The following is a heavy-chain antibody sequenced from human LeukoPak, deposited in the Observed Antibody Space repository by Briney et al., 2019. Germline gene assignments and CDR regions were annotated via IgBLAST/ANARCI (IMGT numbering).Heavy chain of an antibody. CDR3: ARETWAHIYGMDV. CDR2: IYPDDSDT. CDR1: GYSFTSYW. D-gene: IGHD1-26*01. J-gene: IGHJ6*02. Sequence: GESLKISCKGSGYSFTSYWIGWVRQMPGKGLEWMGIIYPDDSDTRYSPSFQGQVTISADKSISTAYLQWSSLKASDTAMYYCARETWAHIYGMDVWGQGTTVTVSS. V-gene: IGHV5-51*01.